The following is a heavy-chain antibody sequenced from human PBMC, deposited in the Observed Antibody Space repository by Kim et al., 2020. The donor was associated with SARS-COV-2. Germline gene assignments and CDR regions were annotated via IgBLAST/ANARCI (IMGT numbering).Heavy chain of an antibody. J-gene: IGHJ5*02. CDR2: IYYSGST. V-gene: IGHV4-59*01. Sequence: SETLSLTCTVSGGSISSYYWSWIRQPPGKGLEWIWYIYYSGSTNYNPSLKSRITIAVDTSKNQFSLKLSSVTAADTAVYYCARSMDVGYCSGGSCLGFDPWGQGTLVTVSS. CDR1: GGSISSYY. D-gene: IGHD2-15*01. CDR3: ARSMDVGYCSGGSCLGFDP.